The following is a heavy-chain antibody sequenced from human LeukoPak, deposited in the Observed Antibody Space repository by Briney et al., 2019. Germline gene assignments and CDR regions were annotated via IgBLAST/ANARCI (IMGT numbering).Heavy chain of an antibody. CDR3: ARDSASGSYYYYYYMDV. CDR2: IYYSGST. Sequence: SETLSLTCTVSGGSISSSSYYWGWIRQPPGKGLEWIGSIYYSGSTYYNPSLKSRVTISVDTSKNQFSLKLSSVTAADTAVYYCARDSASGSYYYYYYMDVWGKGTTVTISS. CDR1: GGSISSSSYY. V-gene: IGHV4-39*07. D-gene: IGHD1-26*01. J-gene: IGHJ6*03.